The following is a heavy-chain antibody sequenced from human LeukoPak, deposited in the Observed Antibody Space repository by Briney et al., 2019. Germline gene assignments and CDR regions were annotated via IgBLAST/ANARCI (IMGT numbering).Heavy chain of an antibody. Sequence: GRSLRLSSAASGFTFSSYAMHWVRQAPGKGLEWVAVISYDGSNKYYADSVKGRFTISRDNSKNTLYLQMNSLRAEDTAVYYCARDNYDFWSNYGMDVWGQGTTVTVSS. CDR2: ISYDGSNK. CDR1: GFTFSSYA. D-gene: IGHD3-3*01. CDR3: ARDNYDFWSNYGMDV. V-gene: IGHV3-30-3*01. J-gene: IGHJ6*02.